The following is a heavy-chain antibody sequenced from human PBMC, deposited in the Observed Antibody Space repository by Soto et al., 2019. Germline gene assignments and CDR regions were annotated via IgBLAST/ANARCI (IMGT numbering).Heavy chain of an antibody. J-gene: IGHJ4*02. V-gene: IGHV1-2*02. CDR1: GYTFAAYY. Sequence: QVQLVQSGAEVKKPAASVKVSCKTSGYTFAAYYIHWIRQAPGQGLEWMGWINPTSGGTVYAQNFQDRVTMTRDTSISTAYMELRRLNSDDTAVYYCARDPDYGDYWGYVFDSWGQGTPVTVSS. CDR3: ARDPDYGDYWGYVFDS. CDR2: INPTSGGT. D-gene: IGHD4-17*01.